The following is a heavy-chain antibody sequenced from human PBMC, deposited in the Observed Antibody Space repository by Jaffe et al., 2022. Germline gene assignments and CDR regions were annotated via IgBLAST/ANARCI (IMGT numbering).Heavy chain of an antibody. CDR1: GGSISSGSYY. CDR2: IYTSGST. J-gene: IGHJ4*02. V-gene: IGHV4-61*02. D-gene: IGHD3-10*01. Sequence: QVQLQESGPGLVKPSQTLSLTCTVSGGSISSGSYYWSWIRQPAGKGLEWIGRIYTSGSTNYNPSLKSRVTISVDTSKNQFSLKLSSVTAADTAVYYCARGGTGVLWFGELSPSFDYWGQGTLVTVSS. CDR3: ARGGTGVLWFGELSPSFDY.